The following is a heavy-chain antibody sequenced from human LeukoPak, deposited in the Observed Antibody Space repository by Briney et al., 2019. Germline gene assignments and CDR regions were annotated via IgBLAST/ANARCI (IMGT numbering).Heavy chain of an antibody. D-gene: IGHD6-19*01. Sequence: GGSLRLSCRASGFTFSSYAMSWVRQAPGKGLEWVSVIYGGGSTYYADSVKGRFTISRDTPKNTLYLQMNSLRVEDTAVYYCASWPVGWYGEDSWGQGTLVTVSS. V-gene: IGHV3-23*03. J-gene: IGHJ4*02. CDR1: GFTFSSYA. CDR2: IYGGGST. CDR3: ASWPVGWYGEDS.